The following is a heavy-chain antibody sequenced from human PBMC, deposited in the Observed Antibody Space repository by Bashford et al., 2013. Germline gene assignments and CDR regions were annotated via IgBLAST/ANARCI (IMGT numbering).Heavy chain of an antibody. Sequence: GSLRLSCAASGFTFRTYGMHWVRQAPGKGLEWVAVISHDGSNKYYADSVKGRFTISRDNSKNTLYLQMNSLRAEDTAVYYCAKVDSSGYTADYWGQGTLVTVSS. CDR1: GFTFRTYG. D-gene: IGHD3-22*01. CDR3: AKVDSSGYTADY. CDR2: ISHDGSNK. V-gene: IGHV3-30*18. J-gene: IGHJ4*02.